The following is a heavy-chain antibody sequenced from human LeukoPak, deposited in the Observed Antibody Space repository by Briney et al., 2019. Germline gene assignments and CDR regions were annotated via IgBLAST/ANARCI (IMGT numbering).Heavy chain of an antibody. J-gene: IGHJ4*02. CDR2: INHSGST. CDR3: ARGRTYYYDSSGYYSDY. D-gene: IGHD3-22*01. Sequence: SETLSLTCAVYGGSFSGYYWSWIRQPPGKGLEWIWEINHSGSTNYNPSLKSRVTISVDTSKNQFSLKLSSVTAADTAVYYCARGRTYYYDSSGYYSDYWGQGTLVTVSS. CDR1: GGSFSGYY. V-gene: IGHV4-34*01.